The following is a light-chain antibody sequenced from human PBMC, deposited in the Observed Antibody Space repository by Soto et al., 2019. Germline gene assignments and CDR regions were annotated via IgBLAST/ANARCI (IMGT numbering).Light chain of an antibody. V-gene: IGKV1-39*01. J-gene: IGKJ1*01. CDR1: ETINKY. CDR2: TAS. Sequence: DIQMTQSPSSLSASIGDRVTITCRASETINKYLNWYQQKPGKPPKLLIYTASTLPSGVPSRFSGSRPGTNFTLTINSLPPEDFATYYCQQSYKTPQTFGQGTKVEIK. CDR3: QQSYKTPQT.